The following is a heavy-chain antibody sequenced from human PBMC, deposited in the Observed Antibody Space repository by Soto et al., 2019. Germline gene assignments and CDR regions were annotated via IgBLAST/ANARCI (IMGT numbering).Heavy chain of an antibody. V-gene: IGHV4-59*08. D-gene: IGHD3-10*01. CDR1: RGSVNNYY. J-gene: IGHJ4*02. CDR2: ISSSGTT. Sequence: SETLSLTCTVSRGSVNNYYWTWIRQPPEKGLEWIGYISSSGTTNYNPSHRSRVTMSVGTSKNQISLNLSSMTAADTAIYYCGRHEAYYYGSGRIDYWGQGTLVTVS. CDR3: GRHEAYYYGSGRIDY.